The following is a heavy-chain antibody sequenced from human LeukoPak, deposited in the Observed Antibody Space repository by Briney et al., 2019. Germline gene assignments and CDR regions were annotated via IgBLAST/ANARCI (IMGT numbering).Heavy chain of an antibody. CDR1: GGSISTYY. J-gene: IGHJ4*02. CDR2: VDYSGTT. CDR3: ARHGGDWTFDY. D-gene: IGHD2-21*02. V-gene: IGHV4-59*08. Sequence: SETLSLPCTVSGGSISTYYWSWIRQPPGKGLEWIAYVDYSGTTNYNPSLKSRVTMSVDTSKNQFSLKLSSVTAADTAVYYCARHGGDWTFDYWGQGTLVTVSS.